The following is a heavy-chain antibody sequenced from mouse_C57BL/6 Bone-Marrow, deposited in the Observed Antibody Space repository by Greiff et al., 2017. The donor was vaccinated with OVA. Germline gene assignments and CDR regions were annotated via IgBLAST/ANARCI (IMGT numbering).Heavy chain of an antibody. CDR1: GFTFSSYA. Sequence: DVKLVESGGGLVKPGGSLKLSCAASGFTFSSYAMSWVRQTPEKRLEWVATISDGGSYTYYPDNVKGRFTISRDNAKNNLYLQMSHLKSEDTAMYYCARDLGWLPFDYWGQGTTLTVSS. J-gene: IGHJ2*01. V-gene: IGHV5-4*01. CDR3: ARDLGWLPFDY. D-gene: IGHD2-2*01. CDR2: ISDGGSYT.